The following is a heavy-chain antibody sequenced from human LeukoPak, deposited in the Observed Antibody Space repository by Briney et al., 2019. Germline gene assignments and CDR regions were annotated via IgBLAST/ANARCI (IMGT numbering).Heavy chain of an antibody. J-gene: IGHJ4*02. CDR2: IYVSGTT. D-gene: IGHD3-10*01. Sequence: GGSLRLSCVASGSTLRSYSMNWVRQAPGKRLEWLAFIYVSGTTFYAASVKGRFTISRDNAKNTVYLQMNNLRAEDTALYYCGRHAYGGSPPLSWGQGALVTVSS. CDR3: GRHAYGGSPPLS. V-gene: IGHV3-66*04. CDR1: GSTLRSYS.